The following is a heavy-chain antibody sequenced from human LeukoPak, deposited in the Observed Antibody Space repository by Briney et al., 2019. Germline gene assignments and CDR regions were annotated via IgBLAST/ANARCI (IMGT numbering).Heavy chain of an antibody. J-gene: IGHJ4*02. D-gene: IGHD3-10*01. CDR3: AKLAKYFYGWETYYFFEH. V-gene: IGHV3-7*01. CDR1: GFSFTAYW. CDR2: INQDGTEK. Sequence: GGSLRLSCAASGFSFTAYWMSWVRQAPGKGLEWVANINQDGTEKYYVDSVKGRFTISRDNAKNSLYLQMNSLRVEDTAVYYCAKLAKYFYGWETYYFFEHWGQGTPVTASS.